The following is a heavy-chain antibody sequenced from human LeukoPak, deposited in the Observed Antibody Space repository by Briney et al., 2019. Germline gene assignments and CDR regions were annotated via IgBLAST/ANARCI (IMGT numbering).Heavy chain of an antibody. J-gene: IGHJ4*02. V-gene: IGHV3-66*02. CDR1: GVTVSSNY. CDR3: AMQGYYDSSGRHFDY. D-gene: IGHD3-22*01. Sequence: GGSLRLSCAASGVTVSSNYMSWVRQPPGKGLGWVSVIYSGGSTYYADSVKGRFTISRDNSKNTLYLQMNSLRAEDTAVYYCAMQGYYDSSGRHFDYWGQGTLVSV. CDR2: IYSGGST.